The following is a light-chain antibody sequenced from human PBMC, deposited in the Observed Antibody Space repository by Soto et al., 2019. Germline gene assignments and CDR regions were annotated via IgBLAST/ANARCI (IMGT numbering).Light chain of an antibody. J-gene: IGKJ4*01. V-gene: IGKV3-11*01. Sequence: EIVLTQSPATLSLSPGERATLSCRASQSVRRYLAWYQQKPGQAPRLLIYDASNRAPGIPARFSGSGSGTDLTLTISSLEPEDFAVYYCQQRSDWPSTFGGGTKLQIK. CDR2: DAS. CDR1: QSVRRY. CDR3: QQRSDWPST.